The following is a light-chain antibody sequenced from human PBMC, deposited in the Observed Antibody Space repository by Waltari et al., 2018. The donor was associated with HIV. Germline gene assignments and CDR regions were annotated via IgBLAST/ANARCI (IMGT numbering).Light chain of an antibody. CDR1: SSDIGRYNF. V-gene: IGLV2-14*01. Sequence: QSALTQPASVTGSPGQSITISCIGTSSDIGRYNFVSWYQQHPGTAPKLLIYEVSYRPSGISNRFSASKSGNTASLTISGLQTEDEAEYHCSSYTSTNSWLFGGGTKLTVL. CDR2: EVS. CDR3: SSYTSTNSWL. J-gene: IGLJ3*02.